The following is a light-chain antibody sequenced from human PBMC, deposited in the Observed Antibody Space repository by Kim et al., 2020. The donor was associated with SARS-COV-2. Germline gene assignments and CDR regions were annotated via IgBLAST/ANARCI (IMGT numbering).Light chain of an antibody. J-gene: IGLJ1*01. Sequence: QSVLTQPASVSGSPGQSITISCTGTSNDVGAYNYVSWYQQHPGKAPKLMIYDVSYRPSGVSNRFSGSKSGNTASLTISGLQAEDEADYYCSSFASSSTYVFGTGTQLTVL. CDR3: SSFASSSTYV. CDR2: DVS. CDR1: SNDVGAYNY. V-gene: IGLV2-14*03.